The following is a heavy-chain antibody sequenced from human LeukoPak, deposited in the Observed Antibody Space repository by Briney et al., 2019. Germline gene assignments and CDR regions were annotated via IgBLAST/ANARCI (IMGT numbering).Heavy chain of an antibody. J-gene: IGHJ4*02. CDR2: IYYSGST. V-gene: IGHV4-39*01. CDR3: ARLSMSKWAPEGYFDY. CDR1: GGSISSNSYY. Sequence: SETLCLTCTVSGGSISSNSYYWVWIRQPPGKGLDWIGSIYYSGSTYYNPSLKRRVTISVDTSKNQFSLKLSFGAAADTAVYYCARLSMSKWAPEGYFDYWGQGTLVTVSS. D-gene: IGHD1-26*01.